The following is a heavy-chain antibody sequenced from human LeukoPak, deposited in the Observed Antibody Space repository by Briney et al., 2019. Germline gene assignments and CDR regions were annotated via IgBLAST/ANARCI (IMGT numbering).Heavy chain of an antibody. CDR2: ISSSSSTI. CDR3: ATALTLRSHDY. V-gene: IGHV3-48*04. D-gene: IGHD3-16*01. J-gene: IGHJ4*02. CDR1: GFTFSSYS. Sequence: KTGGSLRLSCAASGFTFSSYSMNWVRQAPGKGLEWVSYISSSSSTIYYADSVKGRFTISRDNAKNSLYLQMNSLRAEDTAVYYCATALTLRSHDYWGQGTLVTVSS.